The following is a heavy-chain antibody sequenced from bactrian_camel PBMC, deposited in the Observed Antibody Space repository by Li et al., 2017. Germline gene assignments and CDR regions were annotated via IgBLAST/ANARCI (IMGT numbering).Heavy chain of an antibody. Sequence: VQLVESGGGSVQTGGSLRLSCRVSEFTSSSYCMGWFRQAPGKRREGVAVFEAGRTRYPDSVKGRFTISVDNAQKTFYLQMNNLQPEDSGMYTCAADVKRRGPCWLWTVQTGTPPPAYYGQGTQVTVS. CDR3: AADVKRRGPCWLWTVQTGTPPPAY. D-gene: IGHD3*01. V-gene: IGHV3S26*01. CDR2: FEAGRT. CDR1: EFTSSSYC. J-gene: IGHJ4*01.